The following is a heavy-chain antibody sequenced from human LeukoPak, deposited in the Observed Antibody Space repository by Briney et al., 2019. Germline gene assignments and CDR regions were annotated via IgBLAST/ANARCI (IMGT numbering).Heavy chain of an antibody. CDR1: GFTFSNHW. J-gene: IGHJ4*02. CDR2: INSDGSST. Sequence: GGSLVLSCAASGFTFSNHWMHWVRQAPVKGLIWVSRINSDGSSTSYADSVKGRFTISRDNAKNTLYLQMNSLRAEDTAVYYCARSLDYGGNSVDYWGQGTLVTVSS. CDR3: ARSLDYGGNSVDY. V-gene: IGHV3-74*01. D-gene: IGHD4-23*01.